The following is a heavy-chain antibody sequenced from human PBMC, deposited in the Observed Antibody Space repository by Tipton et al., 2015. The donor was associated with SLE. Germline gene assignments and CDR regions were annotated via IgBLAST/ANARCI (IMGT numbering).Heavy chain of an antibody. J-gene: IGHJ4*02. Sequence: GLVKPSETLSLTCTVSGGSITTSSYYWGWIRQSPGKGLEWIGRIFTSGNTDYNPALQSRVTISLDTSKNQFSLKLTSVTAADTALYYCTTISSSWYWAADYWGQGTLVTVSS. V-gene: IGHV4-61*02. CDR3: TTISSSWYWAADY. D-gene: IGHD6-13*01. CDR2: IFTSGNT. CDR1: GGSITTSSYY.